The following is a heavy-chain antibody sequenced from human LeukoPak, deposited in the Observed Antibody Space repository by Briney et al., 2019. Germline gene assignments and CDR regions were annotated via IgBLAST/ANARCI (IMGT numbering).Heavy chain of an antibody. J-gene: IGHJ4*02. Sequence: SQTLSLTCTVSGGSISSGDYYWSWIRQPRGKGLEWVEYIYYSGSTYYNPSLKSRVTMSLDTSKNQFSLKLSSVTAADTAVYYCARTTDDYGDYATYYFDYWGQGTLVTVSS. CDR1: GGSISSGDYY. D-gene: IGHD4-17*01. CDR3: ARTTDDYGDYATYYFDY. CDR2: IYYSGST. V-gene: IGHV4-30-4*01.